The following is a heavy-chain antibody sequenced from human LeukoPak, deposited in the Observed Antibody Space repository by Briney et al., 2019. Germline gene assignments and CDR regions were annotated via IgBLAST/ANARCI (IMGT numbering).Heavy chain of an antibody. CDR2: ISDSGSTT. CDR1: GFTFRNFG. Sequence: GGSLRLSCAASGFTFRNFGMTWVRQVPGKGLEWVSAISDSGSTTHYADSVRGRFTISRDNSKNTLYLQMKSLRAEDTAVYYCAKGGGYEAQYYYYYLDVWGKGTTVTISS. D-gene: IGHD5-12*01. J-gene: IGHJ6*03. V-gene: IGHV3-23*01. CDR3: AKGGGYEAQYYYYYLDV.